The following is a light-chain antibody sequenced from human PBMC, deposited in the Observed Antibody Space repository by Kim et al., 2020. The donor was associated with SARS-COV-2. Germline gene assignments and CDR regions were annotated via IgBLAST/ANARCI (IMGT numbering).Light chain of an antibody. V-gene: IGKV1-39*01. CDR3: QQSYRALT. J-gene: IGKJ4*01. CDR2: AAS. CDR1: QSIRSY. Sequence: SASVGDTVTITCRASQSIRSYLNWYQQKPGKAPKLLLYAASTLQKGVPSRFSGSGSGADFTLTISSLQREDSATYYCQQSYRALTFGGGTKVDIK.